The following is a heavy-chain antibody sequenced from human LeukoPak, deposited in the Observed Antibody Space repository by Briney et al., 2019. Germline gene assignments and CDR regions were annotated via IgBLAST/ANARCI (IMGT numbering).Heavy chain of an antibody. D-gene: IGHD5-18*01. CDR2: ISTYSDIT. Sequence: GASVNVSCKASGYTFTSYGIGWVRQAPGQGLEWMGWISTYSDITNYAQKLQGRVTMTTDISTSTAYMELRSPRSDDTAVYYCARGRDIQLWSYGLDVWGQGTTVTVSS. CDR1: GYTFTSYG. J-gene: IGHJ6*02. CDR3: ARGRDIQLWSYGLDV. V-gene: IGHV1-18*01.